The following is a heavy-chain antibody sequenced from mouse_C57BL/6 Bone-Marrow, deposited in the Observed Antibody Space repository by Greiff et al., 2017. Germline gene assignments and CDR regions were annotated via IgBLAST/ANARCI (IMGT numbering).Heavy chain of an antibody. CDR2: IDPNSGGT. Sequence: QVQLQQSGAELVQPGASVKLSCKASGYTFTSYWMHWVKQRPGRGLEWIGRIDPNSGGTKYNEKFKSKATLTVDKPSSPAYMQLSSLTSEDSAVYYWARGQYKSPYYFYYRGQGTTPTV. V-gene: IGHV1-72*01. J-gene: IGHJ2*01. D-gene: IGHD1-3*01. CDR1: GYTFTSYW. CDR3: ARGQYKSPYYFYY.